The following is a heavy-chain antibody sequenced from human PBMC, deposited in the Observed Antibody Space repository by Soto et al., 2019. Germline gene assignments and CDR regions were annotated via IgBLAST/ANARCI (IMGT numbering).Heavy chain of an antibody. V-gene: IGHV1-2*04. J-gene: IGHJ6*02. D-gene: IGHD3-10*01. Sequence: ASVKVSCKASGYTFTSYGISWVRQAPGQGLEWMGWINPNSGGTNYAQKFQGWVTMTRDTSISTAYMELSRLRSDDTAVYYCARDQGPYGSGTYYGMDVWGQGTTVTVSS. CDR2: INPNSGGT. CDR1: GYTFTSYG. CDR3: ARDQGPYGSGTYYGMDV.